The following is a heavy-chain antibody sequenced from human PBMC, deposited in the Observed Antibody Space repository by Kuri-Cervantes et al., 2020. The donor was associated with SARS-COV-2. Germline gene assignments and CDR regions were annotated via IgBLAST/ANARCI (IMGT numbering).Heavy chain of an antibody. J-gene: IGHJ6*02. V-gene: IGHV3-43*01. CDR3: VKGVRFYYYGMDV. CDR2: IASDGGGT. Sequence: GESLKISCAASGFTFDDYTFHWVRQGPGKGLEWVALIASDGGGTFYADSVKGRFTISGDNSKNSLYLQMNSLRTEDTAFYYCVKGVRFYYYGMDVWGQGTPVTVSS. CDR1: GFTFDDYT.